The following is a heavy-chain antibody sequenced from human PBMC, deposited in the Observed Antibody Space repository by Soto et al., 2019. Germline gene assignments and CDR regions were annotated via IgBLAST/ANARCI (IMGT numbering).Heavy chain of an antibody. CDR3: ARHYYDSSGYSPGWFDP. CDR1: GGSISSYY. CDR2: IYYSGST. J-gene: IGHJ5*02. V-gene: IGHV4-59*08. Sequence: SETLSLTCTVSGGSISSYYWSWIRQPPGKGLEWIGYIYYSGSTNYNPSLKSRVTISVDTSKNQFSLKLSSVTAADTAVYYCARHYYDSSGYSPGWFDPWGQGTLVTVSS. D-gene: IGHD3-22*01.